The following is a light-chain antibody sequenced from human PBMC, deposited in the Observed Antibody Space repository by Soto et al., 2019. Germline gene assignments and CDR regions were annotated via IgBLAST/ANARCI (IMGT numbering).Light chain of an antibody. CDR1: QSVSNNY. Sequence: EIVLTQSPGSLSLSPGERVTLSCRASQSVSNNYLAWYQQKPGQAPRLLIYGASSRATGIPDRFSGSGSGTDFTLTISRLEPEDFAVYYCQQYGTLPALLTFGPGTKVDIK. CDR3: QQYGTLPALLT. CDR2: GAS. V-gene: IGKV3-20*01. J-gene: IGKJ3*01.